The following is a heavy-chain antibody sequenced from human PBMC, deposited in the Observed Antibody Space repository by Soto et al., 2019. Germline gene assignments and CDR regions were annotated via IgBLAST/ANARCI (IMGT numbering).Heavy chain of an antibody. J-gene: IGHJ6*02. D-gene: IGHD5-12*01. CDR2: IRPIFPTT. CDR3: ARDKDLLQLGGNEYYIMDV. CDR1: GGTFSTSA. V-gene: IGHV1-69*12. Sequence: QVQLVQSGAEVKKPGSSVKVSCKASGGTFSTSAISWVRQAPGQGLEWMGGIRPIFPTTDYAQRFQGRVSITADESRSTASMELSSLRPEDTAVYYCARDKDLLQLGGNEYYIMDVWGQGTTVTVSS.